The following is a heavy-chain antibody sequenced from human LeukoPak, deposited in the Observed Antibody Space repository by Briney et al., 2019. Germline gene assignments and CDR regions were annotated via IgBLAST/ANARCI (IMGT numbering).Heavy chain of an antibody. V-gene: IGHV5-10-1*01. CDR2: IDPSDSYT. CDR3: ARLGYYDSSGYYADY. J-gene: IGHJ4*02. Sequence: GESLKISCKGSGYSFTSYWISWVRQMPGKGVEFMWRIDPSDSYTNYSPSFQGHVTISADKSISTAYLQWSSLKASDTAMYYCARLGYYDSSGYYADYWGQGTLVTVSS. D-gene: IGHD3-22*01. CDR1: GYSFTSYW.